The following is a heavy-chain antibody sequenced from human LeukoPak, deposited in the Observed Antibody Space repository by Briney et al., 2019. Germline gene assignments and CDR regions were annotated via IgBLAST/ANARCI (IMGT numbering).Heavy chain of an antibody. D-gene: IGHD2/OR15-2a*01. CDR1: GRSFSGYY. V-gene: IGHV4-34*01. CDR2: INHSGST. Sequence: PSETLSLTCAVYGRSFSGYYWSWIRQPPGKGLEWIGEINHSGSTNYNPSLKSRVTISVDTSKNQFSLKLSSVTAADTAVYYCARRVKYCHSPNCASYYYYMDVWGKGTTVTVSS. CDR3: ARRVKYCHSPNCASYYYYMDV. J-gene: IGHJ6*03.